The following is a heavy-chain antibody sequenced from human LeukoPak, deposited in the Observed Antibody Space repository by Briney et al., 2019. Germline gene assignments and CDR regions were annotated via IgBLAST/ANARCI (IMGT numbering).Heavy chain of an antibody. V-gene: IGHV4-30-4*07. CDR3: ARRPRGSGSYYRAPRFDP. D-gene: IGHD3-10*01. CDR1: GGSIGSGGYS. J-gene: IGHJ5*02. Sequence: PSETLSLTCAVSGGSIGSGGYSWSWIRQPPGKGLEWIGYIYYSGSTYYNPSLKSRVTISVDTSKNQFSLKLSSVTAADTAVYYCARRPRGSGSYYRAPRFDPWGQGTLVTVSS. CDR2: IYYSGST.